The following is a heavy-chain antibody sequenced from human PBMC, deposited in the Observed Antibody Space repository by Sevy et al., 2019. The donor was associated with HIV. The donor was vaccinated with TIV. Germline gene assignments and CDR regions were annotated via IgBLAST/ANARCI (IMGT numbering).Heavy chain of an antibody. V-gene: IGHV1-2*02. J-gene: IGHJ4*02. D-gene: IGHD1-7*01. CDR1: GYTFTGYY. CDR2: INPNSGGT. Sequence: ASVKVSCKASGYTFTGYYMHWVRQAPGQGLEWMGWINPNSGGTNYAQKFQGRVTLTRDTSISIAYMELSRLRYDDTAIYYCARAIRTNYYFDYWGQGTLVTVSS. CDR3: ARAIRTNYYFDY.